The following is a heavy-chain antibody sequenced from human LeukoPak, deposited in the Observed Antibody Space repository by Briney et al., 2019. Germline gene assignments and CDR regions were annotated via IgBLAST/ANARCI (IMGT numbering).Heavy chain of an antibody. Sequence: SETLSLTCAVYGGSFSGYYWSWIRQPPGKGLEWNGEINHSGSTNYNPSLKSRVTISVDTSKNQFSLKLSSVTAADTAVYYCARSAQCSGGSCYSNYYYYYMDVWGKGTTVTVSS. D-gene: IGHD2-15*01. V-gene: IGHV4-34*01. J-gene: IGHJ6*03. CDR2: INHSGST. CDR3: ARSAQCSGGSCYSNYYYYYMDV. CDR1: GGSFSGYY.